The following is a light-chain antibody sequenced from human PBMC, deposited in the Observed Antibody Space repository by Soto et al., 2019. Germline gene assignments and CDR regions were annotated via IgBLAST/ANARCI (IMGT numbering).Light chain of an antibody. CDR3: QQYHRSSVT. J-gene: IGKJ5*01. V-gene: IGKV1-5*01. Sequence: DIQMTQSPSTLSASVGDRVTITCRASQSLNNDLAWYQQKPGKAPNLLIYDASTLERGVPSRFSGTGSGTEFTLAISSLQPDDFATYYCQQYHRSSVTFGQGTRL. CDR1: QSLNND. CDR2: DAS.